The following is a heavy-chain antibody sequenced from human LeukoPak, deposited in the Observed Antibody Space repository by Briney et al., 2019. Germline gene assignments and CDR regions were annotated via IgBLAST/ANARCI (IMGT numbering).Heavy chain of an antibody. Sequence: ASVKVSCKASGYTFTSYAMSWVRQAPGQGLEWMGWINTNTGNPTYAQGFTGRFVFSLDTSVSTAYLQISSLKAEDTAVYYCARDEGVGAIITKDYFDYWGQGTLVTVSS. D-gene: IGHD1-26*01. V-gene: IGHV7-4-1*02. CDR1: GYTFTSYA. J-gene: IGHJ4*02. CDR3: ARDEGVGAIITKDYFDY. CDR2: INTNTGNP.